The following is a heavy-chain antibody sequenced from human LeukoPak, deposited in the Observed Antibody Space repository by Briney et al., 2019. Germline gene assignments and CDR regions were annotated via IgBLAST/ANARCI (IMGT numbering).Heavy chain of an antibody. V-gene: IGHV3-23*01. D-gene: IGHD6-19*01. CDR1: GFTFSSYV. CDR2: ISGSGGST. J-gene: IGHJ4*02. CDR3: AKVYSSGWYWVDY. Sequence: PGGSLRLSCAASGFTFSSYVMSWVRQASGKGLEWVSGISGSGGSTNHADSVKGRFTISRDNSKNTLYLQMNSLRAEDTAEYYCAKVYSSGWYWVDYWGQGTLVTVSS.